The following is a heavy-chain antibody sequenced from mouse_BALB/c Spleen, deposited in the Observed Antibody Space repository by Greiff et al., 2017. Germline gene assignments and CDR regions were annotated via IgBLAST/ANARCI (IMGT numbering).Heavy chain of an antibody. V-gene: IGHV1-4*01. J-gene: IGHJ2*01. CDR3: ARGTMITRADY. CDR1: GYTFTSYT. Sequence: QVQLKQSGAELARPGASVKMSCKASGYTFTSYTMHWVKQRPGPGLEWIGYINPSSGYTNYNQKFKDKATLTADKSSSTAYMQLSSLTSEDSAVYYCARGTMITRADYWGQGTTLTVSS. CDR2: INPSSGYT. D-gene: IGHD2-4*01.